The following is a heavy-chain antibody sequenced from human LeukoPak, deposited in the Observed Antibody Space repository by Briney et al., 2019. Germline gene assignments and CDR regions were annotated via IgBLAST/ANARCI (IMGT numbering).Heavy chain of an antibody. V-gene: IGHV4-4*07. CDR2: IYTSGST. D-gene: IGHD3-3*01. J-gene: IGHJ6*03. CDR3: ARDVGYYDFWSGPDLYYYYMDV. Sequence: SETLSLTCTVSGGSISSYYWSWIRQPAGKGLEWIGRIYTSGSTNYNPSLKSRVTMSVDTSKNQFSLKLSSVTAADTAVYYCARDVGYYDFWSGPDLYYYYMDVWGKGTTVTVSS. CDR1: GGSISSYY.